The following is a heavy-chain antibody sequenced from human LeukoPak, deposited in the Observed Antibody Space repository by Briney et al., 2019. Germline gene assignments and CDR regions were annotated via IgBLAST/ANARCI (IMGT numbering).Heavy chain of an antibody. CDR1: GGSFSGYY. D-gene: IGHD3-10*01. V-gene: IGHV4-34*01. CDR3: ARLTPHSRFGDSGGWFDP. J-gene: IGHJ5*02. CDR2: INHSGST. Sequence: PSETLSLTCAVYGGSFSGYYWSWIRQPPGKGLEWIGEINHSGSTNYNPSLKSRVTVSVDTSKNQFSLKLSSVTAADTAVYYCARLTPHSRFGDSGGWFDPWGQGTLVTVSS.